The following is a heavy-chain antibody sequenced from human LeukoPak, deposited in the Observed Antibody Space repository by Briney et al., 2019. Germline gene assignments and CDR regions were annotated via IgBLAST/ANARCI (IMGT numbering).Heavy chain of an antibody. CDR3: ARFGHYYGSGSYYHDAFDI. V-gene: IGHV3-53*01. J-gene: IGHJ3*02. D-gene: IGHD3-10*01. Sequence: PGGSLRLSCAASGFTVSNYMSWVRQPPGKGLEWVSLIYRGGTTYYADSVKGRFTFSRDDSKNTLYLQMNSLRAEDTAVYYCARFGHYYGSGSYYHDAFDIWGQGTMVTVSS. CDR1: GFTVSNY. CDR2: IYRGGTT.